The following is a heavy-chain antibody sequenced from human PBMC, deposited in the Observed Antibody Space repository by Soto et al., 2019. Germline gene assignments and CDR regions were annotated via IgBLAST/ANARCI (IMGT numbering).Heavy chain of an antibody. CDR1: GFTFSSYW. D-gene: IGHD1-7*01. J-gene: IGHJ3*02. Sequence: EVQLVESGGGLVQPGGSLRLSCSASGFTFSSYWMSWVRQAPGKGLEWVANIKQDGSEKYYVDSVKGRFTLSRDNAKKSLYLQMNSLRAEDTAVYYCARDNPLAENWNYFTDAFDIWGQGTMVTVSS. CDR3: ARDNPLAENWNYFTDAFDI. V-gene: IGHV3-7*01. CDR2: IKQDGSEK.